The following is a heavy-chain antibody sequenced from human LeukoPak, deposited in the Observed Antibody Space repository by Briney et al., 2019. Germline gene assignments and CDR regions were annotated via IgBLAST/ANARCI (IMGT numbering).Heavy chain of an antibody. CDR3: ARDQEQLVLDY. J-gene: IGHJ4*02. CDR2: IYHSGST. V-gene: IGHV4-30-2*01. Sequence: PLETLSLTCTVSGGSISSGGYYWSWIRQPPGKGLEWIGYIYHSGSTYYNPSLKSRVTISVDRSKNQFSLKLSSVTAADTAVYYCARDQEQLVLDYWGQGTLVTVSS. CDR1: GGSISSGGYY. D-gene: IGHD6-6*01.